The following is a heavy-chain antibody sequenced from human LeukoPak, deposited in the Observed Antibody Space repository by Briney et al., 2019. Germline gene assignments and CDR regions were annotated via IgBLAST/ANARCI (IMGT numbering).Heavy chain of an antibody. V-gene: IGHV4-59*10. CDR1: GGSFSGYY. CDR3: ARVVGATTFDY. CDR2: IYTSGST. Sequence: SETLSLTCAVYGGSFSGYYWSWIRQPPGKGLEWIGRIYTSGSTNYNPSLKSRVTISVDTSKNQFSLKLSSVTAADTAVYYCARVVGATTFDYWGQGTLVTVSS. J-gene: IGHJ4*02. D-gene: IGHD1-26*01.